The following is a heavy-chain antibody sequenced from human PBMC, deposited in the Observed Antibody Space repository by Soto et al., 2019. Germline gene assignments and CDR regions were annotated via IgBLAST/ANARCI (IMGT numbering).Heavy chain of an antibody. V-gene: IGHV4-39*01. Sequence: YLTCPVSGGSISSSSYYWGWIRQPPGKGLEWIGSIYYSGSTYYNPSLKSRVTISVDTSKNQFSLKLSSVTAADTAVYYCAGKVGATLDYTLCEFAEWGQGTLVTVA. J-gene: IGHJ4*02. D-gene: IGHD1-26*01. CDR3: AGKVGATLDYTLCEFAE. CDR2: IYYSGST. CDR1: GGSISSSSYY.